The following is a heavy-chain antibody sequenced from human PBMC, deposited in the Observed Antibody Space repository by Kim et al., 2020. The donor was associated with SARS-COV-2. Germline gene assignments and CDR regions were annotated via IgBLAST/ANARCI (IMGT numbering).Heavy chain of an antibody. Sequence: SETLSLTCTVSGGSISSYYWSWIRQPPGKGLEWIGYIYYSGSTNYNPSLKSRVTISVDTSKNQFSLKLSSVTAADTAVYYCARMGWQQLPRPYYYYYMDVWGKGTTVTVSS. CDR1: GGSISSYY. J-gene: IGHJ6*03. D-gene: IGHD6-13*01. V-gene: IGHV4-59*08. CDR2: IYYSGST. CDR3: ARMGWQQLPRPYYYYYMDV.